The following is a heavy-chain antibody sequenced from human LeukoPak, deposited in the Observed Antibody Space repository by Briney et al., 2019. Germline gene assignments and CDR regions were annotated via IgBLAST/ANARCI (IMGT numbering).Heavy chain of an antibody. J-gene: IGHJ5*02. CDR2: IIPIFGTA. Sequence: SVKVSCKASGGTFSSYAISWVRQAPGQGLEWMGGIIPIFGTANYAQKFQGRVTMTRDTSTSTVYMELSSLRSEDTAVYYCARGYCSSTSCYAWFDPWGQGTLVTVSS. D-gene: IGHD2-2*01. CDR3: ARGYCSSTSCYAWFDP. V-gene: IGHV1-69*05. CDR1: GGTFSSYA.